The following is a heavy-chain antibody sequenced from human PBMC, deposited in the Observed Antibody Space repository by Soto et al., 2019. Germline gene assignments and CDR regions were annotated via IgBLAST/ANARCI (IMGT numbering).Heavy chain of an antibody. J-gene: IGHJ5*01. CDR2: IYRTGST. CDR3: ASRDPGTGIDS. V-gene: IGHV4-4*02. Sequence: QVQLQESGPGLVKPSETLSLTCGVSPGSFSSNNWWTWVRQPPGQGLEWIGEIYRTGSTNYNTSRKSRRTISLDKSETQFSLRLTSLTAADTAMYFCASRDPGTGIDSWGQGTLVTVSS. CDR1: PGSFSSNNW. D-gene: IGHD1-1*01.